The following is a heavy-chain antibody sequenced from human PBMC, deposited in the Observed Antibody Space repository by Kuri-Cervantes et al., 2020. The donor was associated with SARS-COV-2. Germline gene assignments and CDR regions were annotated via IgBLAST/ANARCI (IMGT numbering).Heavy chain of an antibody. J-gene: IGHJ4*02. CDR1: GFTFTTYA. CDR2: ISYDGSNK. CDR3: AKDRVGVQDF. V-gene: IGHV3-30-3*01. D-gene: IGHD2-21*01. Sequence: GESLKISCAASGFTFTTYAMNWVRQAPGKGLEWVGLISYDGSNKYYADSVKGRFTISRDNSKNTLYLQMNSLRAEDTAVYYCAKDRVGVQDFWGQGTLVTVSS.